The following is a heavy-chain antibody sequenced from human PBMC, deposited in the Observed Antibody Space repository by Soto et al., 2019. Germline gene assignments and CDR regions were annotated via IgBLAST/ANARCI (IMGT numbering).Heavy chain of an antibody. V-gene: IGHV4-39*01. J-gene: IGHJ4*01. CDR1: GGSIGGSNYF. CDR3: ASWLVGAPFDS. D-gene: IGHD1-26*01. CDR2: IYSSGTT. Sequence: SETLSLTCTVSGGSIGGSNYFWGWIRQSPGTGLEWLGTIYSSGTTYYSPSLKSRITMSLDTSKNQFSLNLGSVTAADTAVYYCASWLVGAPFDSWGHGTLVTVSS.